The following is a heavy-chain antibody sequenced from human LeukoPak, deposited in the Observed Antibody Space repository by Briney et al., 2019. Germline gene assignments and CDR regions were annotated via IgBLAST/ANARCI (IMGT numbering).Heavy chain of an antibody. J-gene: IGHJ4*02. CDR2: ISNGGSI. D-gene: IGHD5-18*01. CDR1: GFSISSYV. CDR3: ARDFSYGSGFDY. Sequence: GGSLRLTCAASGFSISSYVLHWVRQAPGKGLQYVSGISNGGSIDYANSVKGRFTISRDNSKNTLYLQMGSLRPEDMAVYYCARDFSYGSGFDYWGQGILVTVSS. V-gene: IGHV3-64*01.